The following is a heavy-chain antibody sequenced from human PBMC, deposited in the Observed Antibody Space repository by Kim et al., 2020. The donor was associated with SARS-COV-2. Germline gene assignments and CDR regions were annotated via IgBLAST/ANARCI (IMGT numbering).Heavy chain of an antibody. D-gene: IGHD5-18*01. J-gene: IGHJ4*02. CDR3: AKGGRTQLIDF. Sequence: GGSLRLSCAASGFTFSSSSMTWVRKAPGKGLEWVSSIGATGVHIFYADSVKGRFTISRDNSNNILSLQMHSLRAEDTALYFCAKGGRTQLIDFWGQGTLVTVSS. CDR2: IGATGVHI. CDR1: GFTFSSSS. V-gene: IGHV3-23*01.